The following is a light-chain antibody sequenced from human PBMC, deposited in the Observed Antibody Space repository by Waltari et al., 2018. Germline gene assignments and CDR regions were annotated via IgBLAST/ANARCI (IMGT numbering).Light chain of an antibody. CDR1: QSISTW. CDR2: KAS. J-gene: IGKJ4*01. Sequence: GDTVTITCRTSQSISTWLAWYQQKPGKAPKLLISKASILESGVPSRFSGSGSGTEFTLTINSLQPDDFATFYCQHYNNYPPTFGGGTKVEIK. CDR3: QHYNNYPPT. V-gene: IGKV1-5*03.